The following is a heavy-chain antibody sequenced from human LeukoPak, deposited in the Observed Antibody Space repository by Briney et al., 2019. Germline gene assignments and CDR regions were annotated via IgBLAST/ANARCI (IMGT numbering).Heavy chain of an antibody. CDR1: GFTFSSYG. D-gene: IGHD1-26*01. V-gene: IGHV3-33*06. Sequence: PGRSLRLSCAASGFTFSSYGMHWVRQAPDKGLEWVAVIWYDGSNKYYADSVKGRFTISRDNSKNTLYLQMNSPRVEDTAVYYCAKGAVGATWLDPWGQGTLVTVSS. CDR3: AKGAVGATWLDP. CDR2: IWYDGSNK. J-gene: IGHJ5*02.